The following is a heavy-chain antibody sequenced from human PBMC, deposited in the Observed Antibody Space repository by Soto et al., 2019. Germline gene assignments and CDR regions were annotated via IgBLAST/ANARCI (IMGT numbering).Heavy chain of an antibody. J-gene: IGHJ6*02. CDR3: ARQGKGYYDSSGYYPHSANYYYYYGMDV. V-gene: IGHV5-51*01. CDR1: GYSFTSYW. Sequence: PGESLKISCKGSGYSFTSYWIGWVRQMPGKGLEWMGIIYPGDSDTRYSPSFEGQVTISADKSISTAYLQWSSLKASDTAMYYCARQGKGYYDSSGYYPHSANYYYYYGMDVWGQGTTVTVSS. CDR2: IYPGDSDT. D-gene: IGHD3-22*01.